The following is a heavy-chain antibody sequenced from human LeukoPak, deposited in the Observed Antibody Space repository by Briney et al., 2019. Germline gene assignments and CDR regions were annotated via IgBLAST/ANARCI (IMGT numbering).Heavy chain of an antibody. Sequence: GGSLRLSCAASGFTVSSNYMSWVRQAPGKGLEWVSVIYSGGSTYYADSVKGRFTISRDNSKNTLYPQMNSLRAEDTAVYYCARVSPSVVYYFDYWGQGTLVTVSS. CDR1: GFTVSSNY. V-gene: IGHV3-53*01. CDR3: ARVSPSVVYYFDY. CDR2: IYSGGST. D-gene: IGHD2-15*01. J-gene: IGHJ4*02.